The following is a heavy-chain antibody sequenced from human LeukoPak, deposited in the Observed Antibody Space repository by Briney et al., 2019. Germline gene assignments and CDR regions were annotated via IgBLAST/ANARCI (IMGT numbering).Heavy chain of an antibody. CDR2: INHSGST. V-gene: IGHV4-34*01. Sequence: SETLSLTCAVYGGSFSGYYWSWIRQPPGKGLEWIGEINHSGSTNYNPSLKSRVTISVDTSKNQFSLKLSSVTAVDTAVYYCARNRIPDYWGQGTLVTVSS. CDR1: GGSFSGYY. CDR3: ARNRIPDY. J-gene: IGHJ4*02. D-gene: IGHD2-2*02.